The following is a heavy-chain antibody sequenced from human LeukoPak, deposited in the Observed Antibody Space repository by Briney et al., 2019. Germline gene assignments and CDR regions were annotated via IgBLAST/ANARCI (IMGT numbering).Heavy chain of an antibody. CDR3: AKGLRPPFGELFDY. CDR1: GFTFSSYA. Sequence: PGGSLTLSCAASGFTFSSYAMSWVRQAPGKGLEWVSAISGSGGSTYYADSVKGRFTISRDNSKNTLYLQMNSLRAEDTAVYYCAKGLRPPFGELFDYWGQGTLVTVSS. V-gene: IGHV3-23*01. J-gene: IGHJ4*02. D-gene: IGHD3-10*01. CDR2: ISGSGGST.